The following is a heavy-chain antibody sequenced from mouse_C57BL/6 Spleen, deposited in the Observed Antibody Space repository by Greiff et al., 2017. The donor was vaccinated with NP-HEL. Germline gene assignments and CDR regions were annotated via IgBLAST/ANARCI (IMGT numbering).Heavy chain of an antibody. J-gene: IGHJ3*01. CDR3: TRDPYYYGSGAGFAY. CDR1: GFTFSSYA. D-gene: IGHD1-1*01. CDR2: ISSGGDYI. V-gene: IGHV5-9-1*02. Sequence: DVMLVESGEGLVKPGGSLKLSCAASGFTFSSYAMSWVRQTPEKRLEWVAYISSGGDYIYYADTVKGRFTISRDNARNTLYLQMSSLKSEDTAMYYCTRDPYYYGSGAGFAYWGQGTLVTVSA.